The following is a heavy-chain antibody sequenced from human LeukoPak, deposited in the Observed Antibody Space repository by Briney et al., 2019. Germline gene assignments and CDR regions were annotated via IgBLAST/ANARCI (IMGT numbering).Heavy chain of an antibody. CDR3: ARVAVAGYIDY. J-gene: IGHJ4*02. Sequence: GVSLRLSCAASGFTVSSNYTSWVRQAPGKGLEWVSVIYSGGSTYYADSVKGRFTISRDNSKNKLYLQMNSLRAEDTAVYYCARVAVAGYIDYWGQGTLVTVSS. CDR2: IYSGGST. CDR1: GFTVSSNY. D-gene: IGHD6-19*01. V-gene: IGHV3-53*01.